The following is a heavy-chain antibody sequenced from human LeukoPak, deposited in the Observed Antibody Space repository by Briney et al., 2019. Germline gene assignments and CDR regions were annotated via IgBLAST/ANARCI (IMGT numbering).Heavy chain of an antibody. CDR2: ISASGGST. CDR3: AKVAGGGGSCYTLCETH. Sequence: GGSLRLSCAASGFTFSSYAMSWVRQAPGKGLEWVSAISASGGSTYYADSVKGRFTISRDNSKNTLYLQTNSLRAEDTAVYYCAKVAGGGGSCYTLCETHWGQGTLVTVSS. V-gene: IGHV3-23*01. J-gene: IGHJ4*02. D-gene: IGHD2-15*01. CDR1: GFTFSSYA.